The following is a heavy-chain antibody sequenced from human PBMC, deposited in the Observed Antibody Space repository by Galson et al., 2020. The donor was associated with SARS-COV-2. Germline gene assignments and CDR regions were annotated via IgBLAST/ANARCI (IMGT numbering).Heavy chain of an antibody. CDR1: GFTFDDYG. J-gene: IGHJ4*02. CDR2: INWNGGST. D-gene: IGHD3-22*01. Sequence: GESLKISCAASGFTFDDYGMSWVRQAPGKGLEWVSGINWNGGSTGYADSVKGRFTISRDNAKNSLYLQMNSLRAEDTALYYCARGSLPITMIGGNFDYWGQGTLVTVSS. V-gene: IGHV3-20*04. CDR3: ARGSLPITMIGGNFDY.